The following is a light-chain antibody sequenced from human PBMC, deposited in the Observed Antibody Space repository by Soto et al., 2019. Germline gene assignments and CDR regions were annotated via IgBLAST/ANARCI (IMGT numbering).Light chain of an antibody. CDR1: QSVSNN. V-gene: IGKV3-15*01. CDR2: GAS. J-gene: IGKJ2*01. CDR3: HQYNTWYT. Sequence: EVVMTQSPATLSVSPGERVILSCRASQSVSNNLAWYQQKPGQAPRLLIYGASTRATGIPARFSGSGSGTFFSLTINSLQSDDFAVYYCHQYNTWYTFGQGTKLEIK.